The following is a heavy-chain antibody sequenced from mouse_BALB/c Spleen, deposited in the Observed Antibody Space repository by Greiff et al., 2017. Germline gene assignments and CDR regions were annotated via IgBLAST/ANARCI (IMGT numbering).Heavy chain of an antibody. V-gene: IGHV14-3*02. CDR1: GFNIKDTY. CDR3: ARGGSLRAPFDY. Sequence: EVQVVESGAELVKPGASVKLSCTASGFNIKDTYMHWVKQRPEQGLEWIGRIDPANGNTKYDPKFQGKATITADTSSNTAYLQLSSLTSEDTAVYYCARGGSLRAPFDYWGQGTTLTVSS. J-gene: IGHJ2*01. D-gene: IGHD1-1*01. CDR2: IDPANGNT.